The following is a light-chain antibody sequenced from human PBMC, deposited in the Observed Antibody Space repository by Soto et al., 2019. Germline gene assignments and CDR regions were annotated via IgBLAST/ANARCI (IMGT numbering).Light chain of an antibody. J-gene: IGKJ3*01. CDR2: GAS. Sequence: EIVLTQSPGTLSLSPGERATLSCRASQSVSSSYLAWYQQKPGQAPRLLIYGASSRATGIPDRFSGSGSGTDFTLTISRLEPEDFAVYFCQHYGSAKVTFGPGTKVDIK. CDR3: QHYGSAKVT. V-gene: IGKV3-20*01. CDR1: QSVSSSY.